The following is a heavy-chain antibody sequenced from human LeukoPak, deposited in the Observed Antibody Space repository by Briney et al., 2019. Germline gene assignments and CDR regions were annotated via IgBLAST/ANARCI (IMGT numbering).Heavy chain of an antibody. CDR3: ARGPNDYWSGYSRYLDH. V-gene: IGHV3-23*01. Sequence: PGGSLRLSCAASAFTFSTYAMSWVRQAPGRGLEWVSVISGSGDSTHYADSVEGRFTISRDNSKDTLYLHMNTLKVDDTAIYHCARGPNDYWSGYSRYLDHWGQGTLVTVSS. CDR2: ISGSGDST. D-gene: IGHD3-3*01. CDR1: AFTFSTYA. J-gene: IGHJ4*02.